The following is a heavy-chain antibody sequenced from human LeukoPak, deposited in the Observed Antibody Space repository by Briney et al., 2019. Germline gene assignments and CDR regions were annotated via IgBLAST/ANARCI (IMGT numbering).Heavy chain of an antibody. CDR1: GFTFSSYG. V-gene: IGHV3-23*01. J-gene: IGHJ6*03. CDR3: ATTAVGIYYHYYYYMDV. Sequence: GGTLRLSCAASGFTFSSYGMTWVRRAPGKGLEWVSAISGSGGSTYYADSVKGRLTISRDNSKNTLYLQMNSLRAEDTAIYYCATTAVGIYYHYYYYMDVWGKGTTVTVSS. D-gene: IGHD5-12*01. CDR2: ISGSGGST.